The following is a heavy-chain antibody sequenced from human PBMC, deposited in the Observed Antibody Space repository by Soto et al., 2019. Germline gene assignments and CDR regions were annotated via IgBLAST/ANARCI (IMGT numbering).Heavy chain of an antibody. CDR3: ARQGGYDLDWYFDL. Sequence: QLQLQESGPGLVKPSETLSLTCTVSGGSISSSSYYWGWIRQPPGKGLEWIGSIYYSGSTYYNPSLKSRVTIAVDTSKNEFSLKLSSVTAADTAVYYCARQGGYDLDWYFDLWGRGTLVTVSS. J-gene: IGHJ2*01. D-gene: IGHD1-1*01. CDR2: IYYSGST. V-gene: IGHV4-39*01. CDR1: GGSISSSSYY.